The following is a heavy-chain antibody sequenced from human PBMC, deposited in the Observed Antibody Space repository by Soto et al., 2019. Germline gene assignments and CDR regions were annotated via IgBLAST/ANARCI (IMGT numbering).Heavy chain of an antibody. CDR2: IYYSGST. CDR1: GGSISSGGYY. V-gene: IGHV4-31*03. CDR3: AREYGSGLYYYMDV. Sequence: QVQLQESGPGLVKPSQTLSLTCTVSGGSISSGGYYWSWIRQHPGKGLEWIGYIYYSGSTYYNPSLKSRVTISVDTSKNRFSLKLSSVTAADTAVYYCAREYGSGLYYYMDVWGKGTTVTVSS. D-gene: IGHD3-10*01. J-gene: IGHJ6*03.